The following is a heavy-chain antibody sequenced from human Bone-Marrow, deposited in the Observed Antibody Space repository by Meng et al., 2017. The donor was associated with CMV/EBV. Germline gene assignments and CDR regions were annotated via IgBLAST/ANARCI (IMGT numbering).Heavy chain of an antibody. CDR2: IYYSGST. V-gene: IGHV4-39*07. CDR3: ARMIAAAFDY. J-gene: IGHJ4*02. Sequence: SETLSLTCTVSGGSISSSSYYWGWIRQPPGKGLEWIGSIYYSGSTYYNPSLKSRVTISVDTSKNQFSLKLSSVTAADTAVYYCARMIAAAFDYWGQGTRVTGYS. D-gene: IGHD6-13*01. CDR1: GGSISSSSYY.